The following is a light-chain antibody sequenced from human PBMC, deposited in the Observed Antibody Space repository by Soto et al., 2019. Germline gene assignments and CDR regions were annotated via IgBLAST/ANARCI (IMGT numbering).Light chain of an antibody. J-gene: IGLJ2*01. V-gene: IGLV1-36*01. CDR1: SNNIGSHD. CDR3: STWDSSLSTDGV. CDR2: GDS. Sequence: QSVLTQEVSVSGTVGQKVTLSCTGNSNNIGSHDVGCYQQIYHGVPKTVMFGDSLPSGISARFSGAKSGTTAPLTILGLYSDDKTDNSCSTWDSSLSTDGVFGGGTKVTVL.